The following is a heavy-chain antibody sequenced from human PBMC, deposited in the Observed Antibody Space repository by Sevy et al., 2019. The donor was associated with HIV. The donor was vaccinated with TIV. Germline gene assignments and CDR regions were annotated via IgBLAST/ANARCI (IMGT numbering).Heavy chain of an antibody. Sequence: GGSLRLSCAASGFTVNSNYMTWVRQAPGKGLEGVSVIHSDDTTYHADSVKDGLSISSENFKNTLYLHMSSLRAEDTAVYYCARGKSGYGYALNYWGQGTLVTVSS. CDR3: ARGKSGYGYALNY. D-gene: IGHD5-18*01. CDR2: IHSDDTT. J-gene: IGHJ4*02. V-gene: IGHV3-66*01. CDR1: GFTVNSNY.